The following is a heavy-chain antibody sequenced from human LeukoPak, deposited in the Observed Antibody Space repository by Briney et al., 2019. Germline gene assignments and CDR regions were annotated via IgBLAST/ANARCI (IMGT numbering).Heavy chain of an antibody. D-gene: IGHD6-13*01. V-gene: IGHV3-15*01. CDR2: IKSKTDGGTT. CDR1: GFTFSNAW. Sequence: PGGSLRLSCAASGFTFSNAWMSWVRQAPGKGLEWVGRIKSKTDGGTTDYAAPVKGRFTISRDDSKNTLNLQMNSLKTEDTAVYYCTTVRSWYGDAFDIWGQGTMVTVSS. J-gene: IGHJ3*02. CDR3: TTVRSWYGDAFDI.